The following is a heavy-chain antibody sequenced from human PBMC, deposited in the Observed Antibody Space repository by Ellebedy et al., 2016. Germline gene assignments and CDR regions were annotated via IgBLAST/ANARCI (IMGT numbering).Heavy chain of an antibody. Sequence: LRLXXNVSGDSMNSGNFYWTWLRQHPGKDLEWIGYIYYSGSTYYNPSLKSRVTISVDTSKNQFSLKLSSVTAADTAVYYCARGGYCSSTSCPGLNWFDPWGQGTLVTVSS. CDR2: IYYSGST. CDR1: GDSMNSGNFY. V-gene: IGHV4-31*03. J-gene: IGHJ5*02. CDR3: ARGGYCSSTSCPGLNWFDP. D-gene: IGHD2-2*01.